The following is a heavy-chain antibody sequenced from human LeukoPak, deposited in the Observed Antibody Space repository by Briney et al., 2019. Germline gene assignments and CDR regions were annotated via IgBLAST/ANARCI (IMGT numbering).Heavy chain of an antibody. V-gene: IGHV1-2*02. D-gene: IGHD3-10*01. J-gene: IGHJ6*03. Sequence: ASVKVSCKASGYTFTGYYMHWVRQAPGQGLEWMGWINPNSGGTNYAQKFQGRVTMTRDTSISTAYMELSRLRSEDTAVYYCARAYYYGSGSYPTLYYYYYMDVWGKGTTVTVSS. CDR2: INPNSGGT. CDR1: GYTFTGYY. CDR3: ARAYYYGSGSYPTLYYYYYMDV.